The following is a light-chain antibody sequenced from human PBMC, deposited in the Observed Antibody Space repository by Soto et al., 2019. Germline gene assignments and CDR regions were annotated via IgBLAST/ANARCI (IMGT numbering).Light chain of an antibody. V-gene: IGLV1-40*01. Sequence: QSVLTQPPSVSGAPGQRVTISCTGSSSNIGAGYDVHWYQQLPGTAPKLLIYGNSNRPSGVPDRFSGSKSCTSASLAITGLQAEDEADYYCQSYDSSLSGSGVFGGGTKLTVL. CDR1: SSNIGAGYD. CDR2: GNS. CDR3: QSYDSSLSGSGV. J-gene: IGLJ2*01.